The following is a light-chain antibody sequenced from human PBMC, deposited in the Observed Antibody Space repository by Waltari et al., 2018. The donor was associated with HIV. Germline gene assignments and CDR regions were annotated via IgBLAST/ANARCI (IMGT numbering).Light chain of an antibody. V-gene: IGLV2-11*03. CDR2: EVS. J-gene: IGLJ1*01. CDR1: SSDVGGYNS. Sequence: SVTISCTGTSSDVGGYNSVSWYQQHPGKAPKLLIYEVSKWPSGVPDRFSGSKSGNTASLTISGLRADDEADYYCCSYGGTYNVFGTGTKVTIL. CDR3: CSYGGTYNV.